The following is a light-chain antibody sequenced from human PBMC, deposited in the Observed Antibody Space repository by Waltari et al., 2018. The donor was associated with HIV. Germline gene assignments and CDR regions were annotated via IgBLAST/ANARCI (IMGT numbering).Light chain of an antibody. Sequence: QPPSVSGAPGQRVTISCTGSSSNIGAGYDVHWYQQFPGTAPKLLIYGNSNRPSGVPDRFSGSKSGTSASLAITGLQAEDEADYYCQSYDSNLSGVFGGGTKLTVL. V-gene: IGLV1-40*01. CDR2: GNS. CDR3: QSYDSNLSGV. J-gene: IGLJ2*01. CDR1: SSNIGAGYD.